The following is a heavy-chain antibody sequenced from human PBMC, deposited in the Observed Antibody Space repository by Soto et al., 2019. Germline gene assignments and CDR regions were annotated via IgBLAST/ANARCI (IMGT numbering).Heavy chain of an antibody. V-gene: IGHV1-3*01. CDR3: ARGIRWYGAGVYVMDYFAS. CDR2: AAGVNGDT. J-gene: IGHJ4*02. D-gene: IGHD2-15*01. Sequence: QVQLVQSGAEVKSPGASVKVSCKASGYDFIGHSMHWVRQAPGLGPEWVGWAAGVNGDTKYSEAFQGRVTLTRDTSATPGYMELASLRSEDTAVYYCARGIRWYGAGVYVMDYFASGGQGTLVNVSS. CDR1: GYDFIGHS.